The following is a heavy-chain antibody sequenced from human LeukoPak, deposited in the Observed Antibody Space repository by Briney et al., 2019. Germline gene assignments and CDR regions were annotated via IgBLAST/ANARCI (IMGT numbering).Heavy chain of an antibody. J-gene: IGHJ4*02. CDR3: AKRNIGVPAAMGTGSHDY. D-gene: IGHD2-2*01. V-gene: IGHV3-23*01. Sequence: GGSLRLSCAASGFTFSSYAMSWVRQAPGKGLEWVSAISGSGGSTYYADSMKGRFTISRDNSKNTLYLQMNSLRAEDTAVYYCAKRNIGVPAAMGTGSHDYWGQGTLVTASS. CDR2: ISGSGGST. CDR1: GFTFSSYA.